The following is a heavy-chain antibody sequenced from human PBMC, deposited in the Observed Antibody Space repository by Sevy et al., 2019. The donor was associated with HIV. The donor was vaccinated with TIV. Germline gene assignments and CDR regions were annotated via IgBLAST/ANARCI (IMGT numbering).Heavy chain of an antibody. CDR3: AKPSVTVANYYYYGMDV. CDR1: GFTFSSYG. J-gene: IGHJ6*02. CDR2: ISYDGSNK. V-gene: IGHV3-30*18. Sequence: GGSLRLSCAASGFTFSSYGMHWVRQAPGKGLEWVAVISYDGSNKYYADSVKGRFTISRDNSKNTLYLQMNSLRAEDMAVYYCAKPSVTVANYYYYGMDVWGQGTTVTVSS. D-gene: IGHD2-21*02.